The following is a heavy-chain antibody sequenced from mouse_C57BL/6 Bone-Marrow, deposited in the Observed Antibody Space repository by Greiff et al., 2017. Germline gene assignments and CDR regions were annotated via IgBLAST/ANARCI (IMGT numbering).Heavy chain of an antibody. CDR1: GYTFTSYW. J-gene: IGHJ2*01. Sequence: QVQLKQPGAELVRPGTSVKLSCKASGYTFTSYWMHWVKQRPGQGLEWIGVIDPSDSYTNYNQKFKGKATLTVDTSSSTAYMQLSSLTSEDSAVYYCARSYDYSGAYFDYWGQGTTLTVSS. CDR2: IDPSDSYT. D-gene: IGHD2-4*01. CDR3: ARSYDYSGAYFDY. V-gene: IGHV1-59*01.